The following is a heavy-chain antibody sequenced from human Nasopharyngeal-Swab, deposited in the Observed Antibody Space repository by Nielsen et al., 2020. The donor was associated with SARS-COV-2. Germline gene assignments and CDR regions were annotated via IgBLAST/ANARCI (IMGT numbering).Heavy chain of an antibody. Sequence: GESLKISCAASGFTFDDYAMSWVRQAPGKGLEWVSSVSGTGHTTKYTDSVKGLFTISRDNSKNTLYLQMNSLRAEDTAVYYCAKEGHGVVIGVHAFDIWGQGTMVTVSS. V-gene: IGHV3-23*01. CDR1: GFTFDDYA. J-gene: IGHJ3*02. CDR2: VSGTGHTT. CDR3: AKEGHGVVIGVHAFDI. D-gene: IGHD3-3*01.